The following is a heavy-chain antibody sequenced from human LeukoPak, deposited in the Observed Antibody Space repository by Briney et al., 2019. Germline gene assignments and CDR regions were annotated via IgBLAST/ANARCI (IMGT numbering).Heavy chain of an antibody. CDR3: ARDPGFSSFDY. CDR2: INQDGSVK. V-gene: IGHV3-7*01. D-gene: IGHD3-3*02. J-gene: IGHJ4*02. Sequence: GGSLRLSCAVSGFTFSNYWVTWVRQTLGKGLEFVANINQDGSVKNYVGSVKGRFTISRDNAKNSLYLQMSSLRVDDTAIYYCARDPGFSSFDYWGQGTLVTVSS. CDR1: GFTFSNYW.